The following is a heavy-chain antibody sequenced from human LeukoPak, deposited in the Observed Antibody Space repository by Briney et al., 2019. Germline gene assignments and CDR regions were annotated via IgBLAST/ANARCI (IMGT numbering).Heavy chain of an antibody. CDR1: GFTFSSYE. J-gene: IGHJ4*02. CDR2: ISSSGSTI. CDR3: AKDLTQPIFGVVITLTFDY. Sequence: PGGSLRLSCAASGFTFSSYEMNWVRQAPGKGLEWVSYISSSGSTIYYADSVKGRFTISRDNAKNSLYLQMNSLRAEDTAVYYCAKDLTQPIFGVVITLTFDYWGQGTLVTVSS. D-gene: IGHD3-3*01. V-gene: IGHV3-48*03.